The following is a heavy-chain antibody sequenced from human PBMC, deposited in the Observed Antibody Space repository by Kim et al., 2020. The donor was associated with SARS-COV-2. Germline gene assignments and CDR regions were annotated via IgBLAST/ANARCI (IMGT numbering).Heavy chain of an antibody. V-gene: IGHV4-34*01. CDR1: GGSFSGYY. CDR3: ARGGITMVRGVPDY. J-gene: IGHJ4*02. CDR2: INHSGST. Sequence: SETLSLTCAVYGGSFSGYYWSWIRQPPGKGLEWIGEINHSGSTNYNPSLKSRVTISVDTSKNQFSLKLSSVTAADTAVYYCARGGITMVRGVPDYWGQGTLVTVSS. D-gene: IGHD3-10*01.